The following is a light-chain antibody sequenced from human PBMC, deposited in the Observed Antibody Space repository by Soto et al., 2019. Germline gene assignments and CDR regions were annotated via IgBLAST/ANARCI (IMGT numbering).Light chain of an antibody. V-gene: IGKV3-11*01. CDR3: QQYGSSPWVT. CDR1: QSVSSY. J-gene: IGKJ5*01. Sequence: EIVLTQSTATLSLSPGERATLSCRASQSVSSYLAWYQQKPGQAPRLLIYDASNRATGIPARFSGSGSGTDFTLTISSLEPEDFAVYYCQQYGSSPWVTFGKGTRLEIK. CDR2: DAS.